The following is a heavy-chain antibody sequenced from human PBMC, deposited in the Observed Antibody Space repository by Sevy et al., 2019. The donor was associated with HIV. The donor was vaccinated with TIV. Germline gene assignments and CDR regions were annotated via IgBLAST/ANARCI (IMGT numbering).Heavy chain of an antibody. CDR3: ARYDGDCGGDCYPRHDAFDI. CDR1: GFTFSSYS. CDR2: ISSSSSYI. J-gene: IGHJ3*02. V-gene: IGHV3-21*01. D-gene: IGHD2-21*02. Sequence: GGYLRLSCAASGFTFSSYSMNWVRQAPGKGLEWVSSISSSSSYIYYADSVKGRFTISRDNAKNSLYLQMNSLRAEDTAVYYCARYDGDCGGDCYPRHDAFDIWGQGTMVTVSS.